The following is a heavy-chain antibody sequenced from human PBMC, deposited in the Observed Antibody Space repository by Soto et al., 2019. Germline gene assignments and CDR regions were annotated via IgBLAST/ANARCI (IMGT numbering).Heavy chain of an antibody. CDR1: GGSIRSYY. D-gene: IGHD5-18*01. J-gene: IGHJ6*02. V-gene: IGHV4-59*01. CDR2: FYHSGNS. Sequence: QVQLQQSGPGLVKPSETLSLTCSVSGGSIRSYYWSWIRQSPEKGLEWIGYFYHSGNSNYNPSLKSRVTISVDTSKNQRSLSLRSGTAADTAVYFCARISSVDPYGYVNGGLDVWGQGTTVTVSS. CDR3: ARISSVDPYGYVNGGLDV.